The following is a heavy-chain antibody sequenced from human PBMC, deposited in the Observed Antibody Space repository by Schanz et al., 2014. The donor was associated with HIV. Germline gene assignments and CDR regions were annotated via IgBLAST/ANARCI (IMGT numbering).Heavy chain of an antibody. CDR2: AHHSGST. CDR1: GDSISNTTHY. Sequence: QLQLQESGPGLVKPSETLSLTCSVSGDSISNTTHYWGWIRQPPGKGLEWIGSAHHSGSTYYTPPLKSRVTISEDPSKNQVSLKLSSATAADTAVFYCARHQRGSYLEALDYWGQGTLVTVSS. V-gene: IGHV4-39*01. CDR3: ARHQRGSYLEALDY. J-gene: IGHJ4*02. D-gene: IGHD3-10*01.